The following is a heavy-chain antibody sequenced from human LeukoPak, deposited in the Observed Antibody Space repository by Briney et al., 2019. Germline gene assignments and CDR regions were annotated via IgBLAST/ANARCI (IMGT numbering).Heavy chain of an antibody. CDR3: AKEQRLYSSSPFDY. Sequence: GGSLRLSCAASGFTFSSFAMTWVRQAPGKGLEWVSAISSNGGNTYYADSVKGRFTISRDNSKNTLYVQMNSLRAEDTAVYYCAKEQRLYSSSPFDYWGQGTLVTVSS. V-gene: IGHV3-23*01. CDR1: GFTFSSFA. D-gene: IGHD6-13*01. CDR2: ISSNGGNT. J-gene: IGHJ4*02.